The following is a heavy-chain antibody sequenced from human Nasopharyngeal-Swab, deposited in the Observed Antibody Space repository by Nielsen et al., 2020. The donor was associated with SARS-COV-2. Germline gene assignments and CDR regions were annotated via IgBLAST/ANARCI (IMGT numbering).Heavy chain of an antibody. CDR3: ARLGTESYHYYSLDV. V-gene: IGHV3-21*01. CDR1: GFTFNMFS. J-gene: IGHJ6*02. CDR2: ISSSSNYI. D-gene: IGHD1-1*01. Sequence: GESLKISCVTSGFTFNMFSMHWVRQAPGKGLEWVSSISSSSNYIYYGGSVKGRFTISRDNTQKSLYLEMNSLRVEDTAVYYCARLGTESYHYYSLDVWGQGTTVTVSS.